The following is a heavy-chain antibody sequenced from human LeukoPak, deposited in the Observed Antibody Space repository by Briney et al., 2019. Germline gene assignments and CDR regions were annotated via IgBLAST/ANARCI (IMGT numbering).Heavy chain of an antibody. J-gene: IGHJ5*02. CDR1: GYTFNDYY. V-gene: IGHV1-69-2*01. CDR3: ARATDKGQQLGRGWFDP. Sequence: ATLKISCKVSGYTFNDYYMHWAQQAPGKGLDWMGLVDPEDGETIYAEKFQGRLTITADTSTDTAYMELSSLRSEDTAIYYCARATDKGQQLGRGWFDPWGQGTLVTVSS. D-gene: IGHD6-13*01. CDR2: VDPEDGET.